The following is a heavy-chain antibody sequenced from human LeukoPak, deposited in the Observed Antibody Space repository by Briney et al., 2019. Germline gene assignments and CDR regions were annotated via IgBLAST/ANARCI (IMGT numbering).Heavy chain of an antibody. J-gene: IGHJ5*02. D-gene: IGHD5-18*01. V-gene: IGHV1-2*06. CDR1: GYTFTGYY. CDR2: INPNSGGT. Sequence: ASVKVSCKASGYTFTGYYMHWVRQAPRQGLEWMGRINPNSGGTNYAQKFQGRVTMTRDTSISTAYMELSRLRSDDTAVYYCARSTLDTAMKYNWFDPWGQGTLVTVSS. CDR3: ARSTLDTAMKYNWFDP.